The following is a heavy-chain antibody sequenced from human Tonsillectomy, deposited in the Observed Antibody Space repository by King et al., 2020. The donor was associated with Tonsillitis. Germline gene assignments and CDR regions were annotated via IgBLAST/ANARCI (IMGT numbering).Heavy chain of an antibody. CDR1: GFSLSTTGVG. CDR3: AHRFSSYGVTGPFFDY. Sequence: TLKESGPTLVKPTQTLTLTCTFSGFSLSTTGVGVGWIRQPPGQALEWLALIYWDDDKRYSTSLKNRLTITKDTSKNQVVLTMTNMDPVDTATYYCAHRFSSYGVTGPFFDYWGQGTLVTVSS. V-gene: IGHV2-5*02. D-gene: IGHD4-17*01. J-gene: IGHJ4*02. CDR2: IYWDDDK.